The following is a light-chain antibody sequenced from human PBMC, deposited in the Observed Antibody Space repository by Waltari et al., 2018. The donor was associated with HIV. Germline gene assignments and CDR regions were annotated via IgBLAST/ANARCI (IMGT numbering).Light chain of an antibody. CDR1: SSDIGAYDY. Sequence: HSALTQPRSVSGSPGQSVTIPCTGTSSDIGAYDYVSWFQQFPGRAPKLLIFDVNKRPSGVPDRFSGFKSGDTASLTISGLQPDDESDYFCSSYGGVASYLIFGGGTTLTVL. CDR2: DVN. CDR3: SSYGGVASYLI. V-gene: IGLV2-11*01. J-gene: IGLJ2*01.